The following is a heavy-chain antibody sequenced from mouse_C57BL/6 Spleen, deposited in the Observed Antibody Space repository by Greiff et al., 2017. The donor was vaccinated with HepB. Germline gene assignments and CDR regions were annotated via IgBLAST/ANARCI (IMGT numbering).Heavy chain of an antibody. CDR3: AREEGYYYGSSPWFAY. J-gene: IGHJ3*01. CDR2: INPSNGGT. Sequence: QVQLQQPGTELVKPGASVKLSCKASGYTFTSYWMHWVKQRPGQGLEWIGNINPSNGGTHYNEKFKSKATLTVDKSSSTAYMQLSSLTSEDSAVYYCAREEGYYYGSSPWFAYWGQGTLVTVSA. V-gene: IGHV1-53*01. CDR1: GYTFTSYW. D-gene: IGHD1-1*01.